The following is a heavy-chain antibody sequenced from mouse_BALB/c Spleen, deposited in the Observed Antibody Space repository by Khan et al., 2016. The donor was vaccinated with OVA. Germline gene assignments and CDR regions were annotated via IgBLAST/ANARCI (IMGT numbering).Heavy chain of an antibody. CDR2: IGSDSSTI. Sequence: EVELVESGGGLVQPGGSRKLSCTASGFTFRSFGMHWVRQAPEKGLEWVAYIGSDSSTIYYADTVKGRFTISRDNPKNTLLLQLTSLRYEDTAMYCCASSRYWSWFASWGQGTLVTVSA. D-gene: IGHD2-12*01. J-gene: IGHJ3*01. V-gene: IGHV5-17*02. CDR3: ASSRYWSWFAS. CDR1: GFTFRSFG.